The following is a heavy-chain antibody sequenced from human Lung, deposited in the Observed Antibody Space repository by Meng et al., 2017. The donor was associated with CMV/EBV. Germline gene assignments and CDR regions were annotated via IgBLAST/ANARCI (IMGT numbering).Heavy chain of an antibody. J-gene: IGHJ4*02. CDR1: GSTFTSYD. Sequence: AXVXVSXKASGSTFTSYDINWVRQATGQGLEWMGWMNPNSGNTGYAQKFQGRVTMTRNTSISTAYMELSSLRSEDTAVYYCARGNIVGATLDYWGQGTLVXVSS. D-gene: IGHD1-26*01. V-gene: IGHV1-8*01. CDR3: ARGNIVGATLDY. CDR2: MNPNSGNT.